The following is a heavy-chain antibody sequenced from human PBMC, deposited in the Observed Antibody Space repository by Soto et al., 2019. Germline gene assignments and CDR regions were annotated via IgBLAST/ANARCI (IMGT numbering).Heavy chain of an antibody. Sequence: EVQLVESGGGLVQPGRSLRLSCAASGFTFDDSAMHWVRQAPGKGLEWVSGISWNSDSKGYADSVTGRFKLSRDNAKKSLYMKMKNLRAEDTAIYYCVKLSVMSVTTPGGWFDPWGQGTLVTVSS. D-gene: IGHD4-17*01. CDR1: GFTFDDSA. CDR2: ISWNSDSK. V-gene: IGHV3-9*01. J-gene: IGHJ5*02. CDR3: VKLSVMSVTTPGGWFDP.